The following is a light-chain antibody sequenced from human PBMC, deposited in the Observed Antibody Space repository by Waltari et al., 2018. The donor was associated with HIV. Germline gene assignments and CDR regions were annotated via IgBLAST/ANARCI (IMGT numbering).Light chain of an antibody. Sequence: IQMTQSPSTLSASVGDRVTITCRASHSISTWLAWYQQKAGKAPKLLIYKASNLESGVPSRFSGSGSGTEFTLTISTLQPDDFASYYCQQYNTYSSPTFGQGTKLEMK. J-gene: IGKJ2*01. CDR1: HSISTW. CDR3: QQYNTYSSPT. V-gene: IGKV1-5*03. CDR2: KAS.